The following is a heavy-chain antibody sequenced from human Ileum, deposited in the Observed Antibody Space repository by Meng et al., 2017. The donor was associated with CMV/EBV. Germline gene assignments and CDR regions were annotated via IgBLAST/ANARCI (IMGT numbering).Heavy chain of an antibody. D-gene: IGHD6-6*01. J-gene: IGHJ6*02. CDR1: GYTFTRYG. CDR3: ARIAASYYYYGMDV. V-gene: IGHV1-18*01. CDR2: ISPYNGNT. Sequence: ASVTVSCMASGYTFTRYGISWVRQAPGQGLEWMGWISPYNGNTNYAQKLQGRVTMTTDTSTSTAYMELRSLRSDDTAGYYCARIAASYYYYGMDVWGQGTTVTVAS.